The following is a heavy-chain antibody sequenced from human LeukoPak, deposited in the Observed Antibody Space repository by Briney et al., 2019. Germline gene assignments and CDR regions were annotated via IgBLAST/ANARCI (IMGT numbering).Heavy chain of an antibody. CDR3: ARDPGYSGSYLFDY. CDR2: IYSGGST. CDR1: GFTVSSNY. V-gene: IGHV3-66*02. J-gene: IGHJ4*02. Sequence: GGSLRLSCAASGFTVSSNYMSWVRQAPGKGLEWVSVIYSGGSTYYADSVKGRFTISRDNSKNTLYLQMNSLRAEDTAVYYCARDPGYSGSYLFDYWGQGTLVTVSS. D-gene: IGHD1-26*01.